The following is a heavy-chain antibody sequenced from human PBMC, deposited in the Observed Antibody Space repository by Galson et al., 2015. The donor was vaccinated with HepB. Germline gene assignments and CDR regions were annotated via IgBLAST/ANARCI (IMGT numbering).Heavy chain of an antibody. V-gene: IGHV1-46*01. CDR2: INPSGGST. CDR1: GYTFTSYY. CDR3: AREGNGSGRPEWFDP. J-gene: IGHJ5*02. D-gene: IGHD2-15*01. Sequence: SVKVSCKASGYTFTSYYMHWVRQAPGQGLEWMGIINPSGGSTSYAQKFQGRVTMTRDTSTSTVYMKLSSLRSEDTAVYYCAREGNGSGRPEWFDPWGQGTLVTVSS.